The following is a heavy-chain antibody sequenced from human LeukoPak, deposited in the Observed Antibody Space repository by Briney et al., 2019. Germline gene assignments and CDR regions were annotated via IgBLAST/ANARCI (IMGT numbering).Heavy chain of an antibody. Sequence: GSGPTLVKPTQTLTLTCTFSGFSLTTSGVGVGWIRQPPGKALEWLALIYWNDDKRYSPSLKSRLTITKDTSKNQVVLTMTNMDPVDTATYYCAHFSLMTLPDYWGQGTLATVSS. CDR1: GFSLTTSGVG. D-gene: IGHD3-16*01. V-gene: IGHV2-5*01. J-gene: IGHJ4*02. CDR2: IYWNDDK. CDR3: AHFSLMTLPDY.